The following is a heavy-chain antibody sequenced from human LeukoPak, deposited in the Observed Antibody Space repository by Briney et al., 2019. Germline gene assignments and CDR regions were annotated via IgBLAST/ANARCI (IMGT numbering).Heavy chain of an antibody. Sequence: GGSLRLSCAAAGFTFSSYAMSWVRHAPGKGLEWVAAISGSGGSTYYADSVKGRFTISRDNSKNTLYLQMNSLRAEDTAVYYCAKGYLDTAMATWGQGTLVTVSS. V-gene: IGHV3-23*01. CDR1: GFTFSSYA. CDR3: AKGYLDTAMAT. CDR2: ISGSGGST. D-gene: IGHD5-18*01. J-gene: IGHJ4*02.